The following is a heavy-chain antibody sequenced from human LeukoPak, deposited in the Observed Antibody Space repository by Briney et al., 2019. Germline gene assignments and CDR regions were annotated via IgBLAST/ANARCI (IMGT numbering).Heavy chain of an antibody. Sequence: ASVKVSCKASGYTFTSYDINWVRQATGQGLEWMGWMNPNSGNTGYAQKFQGRVTMTRNTSISTAYMELSSLRSGDTAVYYCVAQGYNWNAYESLGYFDYWGQGTLVTVSS. J-gene: IGHJ4*02. D-gene: IGHD1-20*01. CDR2: MNPNSGNT. CDR3: VAQGYNWNAYESLGYFDY. V-gene: IGHV1-8*01. CDR1: GYTFTSYD.